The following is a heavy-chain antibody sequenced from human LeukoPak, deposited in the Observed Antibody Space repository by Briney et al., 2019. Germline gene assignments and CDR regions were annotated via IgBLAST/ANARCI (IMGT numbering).Heavy chain of an antibody. CDR2: MYWSGST. V-gene: IGHV4-39*07. Sequence: SETLSLTCTVSGASITSGSFFWVWIRQPPGKGLEWIGSMYWSGSTYNNPSLKSRVTLSVDTSKNQFSVKVTSVTAADTAMYYCARGEGGGYNFPYYYMDVWGKGTTVTVSS. J-gene: IGHJ6*03. CDR3: ARGEGGGYNFPYYYMDV. CDR1: GASITSGSFF. D-gene: IGHD5-24*01.